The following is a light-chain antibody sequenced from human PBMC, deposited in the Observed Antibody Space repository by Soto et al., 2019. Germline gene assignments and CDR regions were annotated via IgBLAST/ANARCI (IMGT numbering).Light chain of an antibody. J-gene: IGKJ1*01. CDR3: QQLKSYPQT. V-gene: IGKV1-9*01. CDR2: AAS. CDR1: QYISTY. Sequence: DIQMAQSPSCLSASVGDSLTITCRASQYISTYLNWYQQKPGKAPKLLMYAASTLQSGVPSRFSGSGSGTEFTLTISSLQPEDFAAYYCQQLKSYPQTFGQGTKVDIK.